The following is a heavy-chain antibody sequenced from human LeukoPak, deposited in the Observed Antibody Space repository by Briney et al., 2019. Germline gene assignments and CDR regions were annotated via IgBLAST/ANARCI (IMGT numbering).Heavy chain of an antibody. Sequence: ASVTVSCKASGGTFSSYGITWVRQAPGQGLEWMGRVIPILAISNYAQMFQDRVTITADKSTSTAYMELSSLRSEDTAVYFCARTNYYDSSGSQGPGTFYYSLDVWGQGTTVTVSS. J-gene: IGHJ6*02. D-gene: IGHD3-22*01. CDR2: VIPILAIS. CDR1: GGTFSSYG. CDR3: ARTNYYDSSGSQGPGTFYYSLDV. V-gene: IGHV1-69*04.